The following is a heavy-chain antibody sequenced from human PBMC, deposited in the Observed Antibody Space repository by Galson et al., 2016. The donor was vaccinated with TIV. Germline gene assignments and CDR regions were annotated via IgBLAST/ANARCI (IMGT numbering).Heavy chain of an antibody. D-gene: IGHD4-17*01. J-gene: IGHJ4*02. CDR1: GYTFTGYY. V-gene: IGHV1-2*02. Sequence: SVKVSCKASGYTFTGYYIHYVRQAPGQGLEWMGWINPNSGDTNYAQKFQGRVTMTRDTSISTAYMELNRLRSDDTAMYYCARDLSPETTTPFDYWGQGTLVTVSS. CDR2: INPNSGDT. CDR3: ARDLSPETTTPFDY.